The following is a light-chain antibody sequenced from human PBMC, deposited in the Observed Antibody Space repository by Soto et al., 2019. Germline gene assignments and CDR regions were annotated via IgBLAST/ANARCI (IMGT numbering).Light chain of an antibody. Sequence: QSALTQPASVSGSPGQSITISCTGTSSDVGGYNYVSWYQQHPGKAPKLMIYDVNKRPSGVPDRFSGSKSGNTASLTVSGLQAEDEAAYYCSSYAGSNNFDVLFGGGTKLTVL. J-gene: IGLJ2*01. V-gene: IGLV2-8*01. CDR2: DVN. CDR1: SSDVGGYNY. CDR3: SSYAGSNNFDVL.